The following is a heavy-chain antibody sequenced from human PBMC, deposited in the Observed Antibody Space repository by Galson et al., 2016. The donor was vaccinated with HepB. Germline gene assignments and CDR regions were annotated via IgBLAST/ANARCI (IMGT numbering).Heavy chain of an antibody. J-gene: IGHJ4*02. CDR3: ARDSGGYYIDY. CDR2: MKQGGSEK. CDR1: GFTFSDYW. V-gene: IGHV3-7*03. Sequence: SLRLSCAASGFTFSDYWMTWVRRAPGKGLEWVANMKQGGSEKYSVDSVKGRFTISRDNVKNLLYLQMNSLRVEDTAVYYCARDSGGYYIDYWGQGVLVTVSS. D-gene: IGHD1-26*01.